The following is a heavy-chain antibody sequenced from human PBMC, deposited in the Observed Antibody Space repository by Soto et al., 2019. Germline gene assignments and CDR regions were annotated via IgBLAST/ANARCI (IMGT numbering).Heavy chain of an antibody. Sequence: EVQLVESGGGLVQPGGSLRLSCVGSGFTFSSYWMHWVRQVPGKGPVWVSRINSAGSASSYVDFVKGRFTVSRDNAKNKLYLEMNSLSAEDTAVYYCATGRYSYGWGYWGQGTLVTVSS. CDR2: INSAGSAS. CDR1: GFTFSSYW. J-gene: IGHJ4*02. CDR3: ATGRYSYGWGY. D-gene: IGHD5-18*01. V-gene: IGHV3-74*01.